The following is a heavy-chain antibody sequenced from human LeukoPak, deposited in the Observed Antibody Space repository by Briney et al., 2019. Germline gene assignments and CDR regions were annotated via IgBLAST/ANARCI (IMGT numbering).Heavy chain of an antibody. CDR3: ARARYYDSSGYNFDY. CDR2: IYYSGST. CDR1: GGSISSSSYY. D-gene: IGHD3-22*01. Sequence: PSETLSLTCTVSGGSISSSSYYWGWIRQPPGKGLEWIGSIYYSGSTYYNPSLKSRVTISVDTSKNQFSLKLSSVTAADTAVYYCARARYYDSSGYNFDYRGQGTLVTVSS. J-gene: IGHJ4*02. V-gene: IGHV4-39*07.